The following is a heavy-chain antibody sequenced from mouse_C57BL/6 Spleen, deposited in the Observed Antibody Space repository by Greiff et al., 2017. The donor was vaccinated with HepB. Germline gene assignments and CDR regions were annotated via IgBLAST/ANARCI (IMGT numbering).Heavy chain of an antibody. D-gene: IGHD2-4*01. V-gene: IGHV14-3*01. CDR1: GFNIKNTY. Sequence: EVQLVESVAELVRPGASVKLSCTASGFNIKNTYMHWVKQRPEQGLEWIGRIDPANGNTKYAPKFQGKATITADTSSNTAYLQLSSLTSEDTAIYYCARSYYDYDEDFAYWGQGTLVTVSA. J-gene: IGHJ3*01. CDR3: ARSYYDYDEDFAY. CDR2: IDPANGNT.